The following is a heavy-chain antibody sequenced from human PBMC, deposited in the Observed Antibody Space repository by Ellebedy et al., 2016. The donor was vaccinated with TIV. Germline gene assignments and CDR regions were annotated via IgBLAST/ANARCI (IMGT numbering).Heavy chain of an antibody. CDR1: GFTFTSSA. Sequence: AASVKVSCKASGFTFTSSAVQWVRQARGQRLEWIGWIVVGSGNTNYAQKFQERVTITRDMSTSTAYMELSSLRYEDTAVYYCAADTYSSGWYYGMDVWGQGTTVTVSS. J-gene: IGHJ6*02. V-gene: IGHV1-58*01. CDR2: IVVGSGNT. CDR3: AADTYSSGWYYGMDV. D-gene: IGHD6-19*01.